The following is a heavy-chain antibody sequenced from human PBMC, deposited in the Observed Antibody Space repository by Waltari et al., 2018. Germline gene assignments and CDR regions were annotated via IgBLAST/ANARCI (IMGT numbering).Heavy chain of an antibody. V-gene: IGHV4-34*01. CDR3: ARHDYVWGSYRPTRGYYYYGMDV. D-gene: IGHD3-16*02. CDR2: INHSGST. Sequence: QVQLQQWGAGLLKPSETLSLTCAVYGGSFSGYYWSWIRQPPGKGLEWIGEINHSGSTNYNPSLKSRVTISVATSKNQFSLKLSSVTAADTAVYYCARHDYVWGSYRPTRGYYYYGMDVWGQGTTVTVSS. CDR1: GGSFSGYY. J-gene: IGHJ6*02.